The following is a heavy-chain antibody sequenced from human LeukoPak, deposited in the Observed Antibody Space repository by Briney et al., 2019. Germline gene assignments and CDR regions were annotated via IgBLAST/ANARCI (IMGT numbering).Heavy chain of an antibody. CDR2: IKQDGSDR. CDR3: ARDLPDVLTGYSDNAFDI. J-gene: IGHJ3*02. V-gene: IGHV3-7*03. Sequence: GGSLRLSCAASGFTFRNYWMSWVRQVPGTGLEWVANIKQDGSDRNYVTSVRGRFTISRDNAKRLLFLQMNSLRAEDTAVYYCARDLPDVLTGYSDNAFDIWGQGTMVTVSS. CDR1: GFTFRNYW. D-gene: IGHD3-9*01.